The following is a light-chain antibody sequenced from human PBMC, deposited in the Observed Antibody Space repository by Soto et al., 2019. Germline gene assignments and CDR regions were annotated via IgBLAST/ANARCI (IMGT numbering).Light chain of an antibody. CDR1: QSISSW. CDR2: KAS. V-gene: IGKV1-5*03. Sequence: DIQMTQSPSTLSASVGDRVTITCRASQSISSWLAWYQQKAGEAPKLLIYKASSLESGAPSRFGGSGSGTEFTLTISSLQSDDFATYYCQQYNVYPWTFGQGTKVEIK. J-gene: IGKJ1*01. CDR3: QQYNVYPWT.